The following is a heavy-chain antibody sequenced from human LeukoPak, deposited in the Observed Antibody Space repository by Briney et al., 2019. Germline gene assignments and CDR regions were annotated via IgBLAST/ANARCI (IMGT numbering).Heavy chain of an antibody. J-gene: IGHJ4*02. Sequence: PGRSLRLSCAASGFTFSSYAMHWVRQAPGKGLEWVAVISYDGGNKYYADSVKGRFTISRDNSKNTLYLQMDSLRAEDTAVYYCARDSGPYCYDSRGYHYWGQGTLVTVSS. CDR3: ARDSGPYCYDSRGYHY. CDR1: GFTFSSYA. D-gene: IGHD3-22*01. V-gene: IGHV3-30*04. CDR2: ISYDGGNK.